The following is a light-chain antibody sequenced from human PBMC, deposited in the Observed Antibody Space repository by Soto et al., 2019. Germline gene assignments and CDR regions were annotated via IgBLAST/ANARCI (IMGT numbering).Light chain of an antibody. J-gene: IGKJ1*01. V-gene: IGKV3-15*01. CDR3: QQHNNWPRT. Sequence: EIVMTQSPATLSVSPGERATLSCRASQSVNSNLAWYQQKPGQAPRLLIYGGSTRATGITARFSGSGSGTEFTLTISSLQSEDFAVYYCQQHNNWPRTFGQGTKVEVK. CDR1: QSVNSN. CDR2: GGS.